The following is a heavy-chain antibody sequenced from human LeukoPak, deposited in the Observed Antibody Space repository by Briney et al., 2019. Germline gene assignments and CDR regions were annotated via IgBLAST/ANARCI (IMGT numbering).Heavy chain of an antibody. D-gene: IGHD1-1*01. CDR3: ANWHDYAYFDY. J-gene: IGHJ4*02. CDR1: GFTFSSYA. Sequence: GGSLRLSCAASGFTFSSYAMHWVRQAPGKGLEWVAVISYDGSNKYYADSVKGRFTISRDNSKNTLYLQMNSLRTEDTAVYYCANWHDYAYFDYWGQGTLVTVSS. CDR2: ISYDGSNK. V-gene: IGHV3-30-3*01.